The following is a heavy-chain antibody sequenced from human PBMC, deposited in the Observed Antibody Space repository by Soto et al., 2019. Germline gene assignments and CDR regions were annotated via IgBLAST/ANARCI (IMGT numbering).Heavy chain of an antibody. Sequence: SVKVSCKASGGTFSSYAISWVRQAPGQGLEWMGGIIPIFGTANYAQKLQGRVTITADESTSTAYMELSSLRSEDTAVYYCARAMDIVVVPAAIGGMDVWGQGTTVTVSS. CDR1: GGTFSSYA. CDR3: ARAMDIVVVPAAIGGMDV. D-gene: IGHD2-2*03. J-gene: IGHJ6*02. V-gene: IGHV1-69*13. CDR2: IIPIFGTA.